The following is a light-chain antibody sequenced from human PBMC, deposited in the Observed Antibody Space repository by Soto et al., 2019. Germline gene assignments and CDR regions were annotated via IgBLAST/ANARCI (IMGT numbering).Light chain of an antibody. CDR3: QQSYSTPQT. CDR1: QSIISY. J-gene: IGKJ1*01. CDR2: AAS. V-gene: IGKV1-39*01. Sequence: IQMTQYTSSLSASVGDRFTITCRASQSIISYLNWYQQKPGKAPKLLIYAASSLQSGVPSRFSDSGSGTDLTLTISSLQPEDVATYYCQQSYSTPQTFGQGTKVDIK.